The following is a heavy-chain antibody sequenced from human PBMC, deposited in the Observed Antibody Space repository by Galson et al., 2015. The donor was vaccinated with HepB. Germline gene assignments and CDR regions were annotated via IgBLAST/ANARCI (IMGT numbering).Heavy chain of an antibody. CDR2: INHSGST. J-gene: IGHJ4*02. D-gene: IGHD2-15*01. CDR3: ARRYCSGGSCYSRIRYYFDY. Sequence: SETLSLTCAVYGGSFSGYYWSWIRQPPGKGLEWIGEINHSGSTNYNPSLKSRVTISVDTSKNQFSLKLSSVTAADTAVYYCARRYCSGGSCYSRIRYYFDYWGQGTLVTVSS. V-gene: IGHV4-34*01. CDR1: GGSFSGYY.